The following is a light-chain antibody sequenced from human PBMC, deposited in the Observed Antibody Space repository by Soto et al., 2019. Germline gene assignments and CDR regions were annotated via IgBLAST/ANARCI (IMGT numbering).Light chain of an antibody. V-gene: IGLV2-23*01. J-gene: IGLJ1*01. CDR3: CSYAGSSASYV. CDR1: SSDVGSYNL. CDR2: EGT. Sequence: SVLTQPASVYGSPGQSITISCTGTSSDVGSYNLVSWYQHHPGKAPKLMIYEGTKRPSGVSNRFSASKSGNTASLTISGLQAEDEADYYCCSYAGSSASYVSGTGTKVTVL.